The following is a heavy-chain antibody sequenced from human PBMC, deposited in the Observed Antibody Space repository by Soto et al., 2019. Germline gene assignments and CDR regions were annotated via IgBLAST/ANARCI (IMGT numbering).Heavy chain of an antibody. Sequence: QVQVAQSGAEVKKPESSVKVSCKPSGGTFNTYTVNWVRLAPGHGLEWMGRFIPILDMANYAQKFQDRVTITADRSTFTADMELNSLTSDDTAVYYCAITYCRDNSCPRDFDFWGPGTRVTVSS. CDR2: FIPILDMA. D-gene: IGHD2-21*01. J-gene: IGHJ4*02. V-gene: IGHV1-69*02. CDR3: AITYCRDNSCPRDFDF. CDR1: GGTFNTYT.